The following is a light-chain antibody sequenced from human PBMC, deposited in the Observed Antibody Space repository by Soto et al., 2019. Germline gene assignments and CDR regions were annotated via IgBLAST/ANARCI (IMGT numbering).Light chain of an antibody. V-gene: IGLV2-23*01. CDR3: CLYVGATTYV. J-gene: IGLJ1*01. Sequence: QSALAQPASVSGSPGQSITISCTGASGYVGTYSLVSWYQQHPGKAPKVGIYEGHKRPSGVPDRFSGSTSVNTASLTISGLQTDDEADYYCCLYVGATTYVFGTGTKVTGL. CDR2: EGH. CDR1: SGYVGTYSL.